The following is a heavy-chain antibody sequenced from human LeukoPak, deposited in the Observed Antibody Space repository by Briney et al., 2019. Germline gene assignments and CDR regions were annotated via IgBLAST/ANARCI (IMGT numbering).Heavy chain of an antibody. J-gene: IGHJ4*02. D-gene: IGHD2-21*01. CDR1: GGSFSGYY. CDR3: AKDRVGGALEL. V-gene: IGHV4-34*01. CDR2: INHSGST. Sequence: PSETLSLTCAVYGGSFSGYYWSWIRQPPGKGLEWIGEINHSGSTNYNPSLKSRVTISVDTSKNQFSLKLSSVTAADTAVYYCAKDRVGGALELWGQGTLATVSS.